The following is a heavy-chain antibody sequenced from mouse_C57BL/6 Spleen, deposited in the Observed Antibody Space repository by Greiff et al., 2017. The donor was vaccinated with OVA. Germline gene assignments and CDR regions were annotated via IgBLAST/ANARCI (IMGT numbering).Heavy chain of an antibody. CDR3: AKGDYYYGSSPFDC. Sequence: VQLQQSGAELVKPGASVKMSCKASGYTFTSYWITWVKQRPGQGLEWIGDIYPGSGSTNYNEKFKSKATLTVDTSSSTAYMQLSSLTSEDSAVYYCAKGDYYYGSSPFDCWGQGTTLTVSS. D-gene: IGHD1-1*01. CDR2: IYPGSGST. V-gene: IGHV1-55*01. CDR1: GYTFTSYW. J-gene: IGHJ2*01.